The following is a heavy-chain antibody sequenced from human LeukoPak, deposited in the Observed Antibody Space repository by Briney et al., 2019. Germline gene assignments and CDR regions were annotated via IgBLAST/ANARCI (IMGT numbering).Heavy chain of an antibody. CDR2: IYRSGST. CDR3: ARDGDDTSGHFSPFDY. Sequence: TGGSLRLSCAASGFTVSGYYMNWVRQAPGKGLEWVSVIYRSGSTFYADSVKGRFTVSRDNSKNTLYLQMNSLRAEDTAVYYCARDGDDTSGHFSPFDYWGQGTLVTVSS. D-gene: IGHD3-22*01. V-gene: IGHV3-66*01. CDR1: GFTVSGYY. J-gene: IGHJ4*02.